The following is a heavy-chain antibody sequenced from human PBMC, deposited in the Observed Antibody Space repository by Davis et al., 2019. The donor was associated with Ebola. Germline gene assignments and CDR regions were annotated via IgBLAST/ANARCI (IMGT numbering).Heavy chain of an antibody. CDR2: IHYSGST. CDR1: GGPITTFF. V-gene: IGHV4-59*01. D-gene: IGHD3-22*01. Sequence: PSETLSLTCTVSGGPITTFFWSWIRQPPGKGLEWIGYIHYSGSTNYNPSLKSRVTMSVDMSNNQFSLKLTSVTAADTAVYYCARLEYYDSTGYLDDWGQGTLVIVSS. CDR3: ARLEYYDSTGYLDD. J-gene: IGHJ4*02.